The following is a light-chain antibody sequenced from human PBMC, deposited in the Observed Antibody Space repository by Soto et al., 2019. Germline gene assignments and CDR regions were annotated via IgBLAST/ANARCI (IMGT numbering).Light chain of an antibody. Sequence: DIQMTQSPSTLSASVGDRVTITFRASQSISSWLAWYQQKPGKAPKLLIYKASSLESGVPSRFSGSGSGTEFTITISSLQPDDCATYYCQQYNSSPTFGQGTKVEIK. V-gene: IGKV1-5*03. CDR3: QQYNSSPT. CDR1: QSISSW. CDR2: KAS. J-gene: IGKJ1*01.